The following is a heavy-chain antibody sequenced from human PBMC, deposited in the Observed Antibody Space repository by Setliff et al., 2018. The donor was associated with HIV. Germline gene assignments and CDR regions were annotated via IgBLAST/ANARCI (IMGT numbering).Heavy chain of an antibody. J-gene: IGHJ4*02. CDR1: GYGLIAYA. CDR2: INPGNGNT. CDR3: ARAIYSGYYYREFDY. V-gene: IGHV1-3*01. Sequence: ASVKVSCKASGYGLIAYAMNWVRQAPGQRPEWMGWINPGNGNTKYSQKFQDRVTMTTDTSTSTVYMELSSLRSEDTAMYYCARAIYSGYYYREFDYWGQGTLVTVSS. D-gene: IGHD5-12*01.